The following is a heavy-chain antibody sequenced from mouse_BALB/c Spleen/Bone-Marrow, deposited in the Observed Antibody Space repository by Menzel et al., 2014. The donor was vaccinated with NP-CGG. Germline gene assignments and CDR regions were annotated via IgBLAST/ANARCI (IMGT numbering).Heavy chain of an antibody. D-gene: IGHD2-14*01. CDR3: ARIGGYYRFYAMDY. Sequence: LVESGPELVKPGASVKVSCKASGYAFTSYNMYWVKQSHGKSLEWIGYIDPYNGGTSYNQKFKGKATLTVDKSSSTAYMHLNSLTSEDSAVYYCARIGGYYRFYAMDYWGQGTSVTVSS. CDR1: GYAFTSYN. J-gene: IGHJ4*01. V-gene: IGHV1S135*01. CDR2: IDPYNGGT.